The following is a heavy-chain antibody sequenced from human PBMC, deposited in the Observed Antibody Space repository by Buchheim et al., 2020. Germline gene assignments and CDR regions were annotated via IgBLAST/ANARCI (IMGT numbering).Heavy chain of an antibody. CDR2: ISSSSSYI. J-gene: IGHJ6*02. CDR1: GFTFSSYS. D-gene: IGHD3-10*01. V-gene: IGHV3-21*01. CDR3: ARDSAKGSGSYYPSYYYYYGMDV. Sequence: EVQLVESGGGLVKPGGSLRLSCAASGFTFSSYSMNWVRQAPGKGLEWVSSISSSSSYIYYADSVKGRFTISRDNAKNSLYLQMNSLRAEDTAVYYCARDSAKGSGSYYPSYYYYYGMDVWGQGTT.